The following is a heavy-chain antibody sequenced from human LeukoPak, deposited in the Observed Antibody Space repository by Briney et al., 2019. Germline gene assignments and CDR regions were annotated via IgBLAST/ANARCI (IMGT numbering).Heavy chain of an antibody. Sequence: GGSLRLSCVASGFTFTNYAMSWVRQAPGKGLEWVSGISSNGGSTDYADSVKGRFTISRDNSKNTLYLQMNSLRAEDTAIYYCAKRAQGGAVLAADFDYWGQGTLVTVSS. D-gene: IGHD2-15*01. J-gene: IGHJ4*02. CDR1: GFTFTNYA. CDR3: AKRAQGGAVLAADFDY. V-gene: IGHV3-23*01. CDR2: ISSNGGST.